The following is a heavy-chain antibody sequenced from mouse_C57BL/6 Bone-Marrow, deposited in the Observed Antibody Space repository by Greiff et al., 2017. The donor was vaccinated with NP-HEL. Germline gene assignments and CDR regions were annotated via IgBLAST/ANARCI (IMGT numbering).Heavy chain of an antibody. V-gene: IGHV1-7*01. CDR2: INPSSGYT. CDR3: AKWNYGNCFHV. J-gene: IGHJ1*03. Sequence: VQLQQSGAELAKPGASVKLSCKASGYTFTSYWMHWVKQRPGQGLEWIGYINPSSGYTKYNQKFKDKATLTADKSSSTAYMQLSSLTYEDSAVYYCAKWNYGNCFHVWGTGTTVTVSS. D-gene: IGHD2-1*01. CDR1: GYTFTSYW.